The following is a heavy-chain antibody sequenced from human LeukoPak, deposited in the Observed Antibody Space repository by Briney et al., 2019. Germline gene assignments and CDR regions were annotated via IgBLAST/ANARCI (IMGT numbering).Heavy chain of an antibody. V-gene: IGHV4-31*03. J-gene: IGHJ4*02. CDR3: ARVGGSHDYGDYEVGY. Sequence: SETLSLTCTVSGGSISSGGYYWSWIRQHPGKGLEWIGYIYYSGSTYYNPSLKSRVTISVDTSKNQFSLKLSSVTAADTAVYYCARVGGSHDYGDYEVGYWGQGTLVTVSS. CDR2: IYYSGST. CDR1: GGSISSGGYY. D-gene: IGHD4-17*01.